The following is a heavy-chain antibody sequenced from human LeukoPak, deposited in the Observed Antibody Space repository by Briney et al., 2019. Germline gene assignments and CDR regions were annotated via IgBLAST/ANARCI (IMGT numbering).Heavy chain of an antibody. Sequence: GRSLRLSCAASGFTFSSYAMHWVRQAPGKGLEWVAVISYDGSNKYYADSVKGRFTISRDNSKNTLYLQMNSLRAEDTAVYYCARSSQGETIFGVVIYSSGWYGDYWGQGTLVTVSS. J-gene: IGHJ4*02. CDR2: ISYDGSNK. CDR3: ARSSQGETIFGVVIYSSGWYGDY. D-gene: IGHD3-3*01. V-gene: IGHV3-30-3*01. CDR1: GFTFSSYA.